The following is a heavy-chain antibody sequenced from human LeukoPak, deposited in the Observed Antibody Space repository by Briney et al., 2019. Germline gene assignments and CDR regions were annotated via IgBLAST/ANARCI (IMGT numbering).Heavy chain of an antibody. Sequence: ASVKVSCKASGYTFTGYYMHWVRQAPGQGLEWMGWINPNSGGTNYAQKFQGWVTMTRDTSISTAYMELSSLRSEDTAVYYCASGRRDGYNWGFDYWGQGTLVTVSS. V-gene: IGHV1-2*04. CDR1: GYTFTGYY. J-gene: IGHJ4*02. CDR3: ASGRRDGYNWGFDY. CDR2: INPNSGGT. D-gene: IGHD5-24*01.